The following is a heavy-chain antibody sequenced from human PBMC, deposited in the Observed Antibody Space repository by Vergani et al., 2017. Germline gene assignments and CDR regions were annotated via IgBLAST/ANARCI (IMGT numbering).Heavy chain of an antibody. Sequence: QVQLVQSGAEVKKPGSSVKVSCKASGGTFSSYTISWVRQAPGQGLEWMGRIIPILGIASYAQKFQGRVTIAAAKSTSTAYMELSSLRSEGTAVYYCARGVAATLLVDYYGMDVWGQGTTVTVSS. CDR2: IIPILGIA. CDR3: ARGVAATLLVDYYGMDV. CDR1: GGTFSSYT. D-gene: IGHD5-12*01. J-gene: IGHJ6*02. V-gene: IGHV1-69*02.